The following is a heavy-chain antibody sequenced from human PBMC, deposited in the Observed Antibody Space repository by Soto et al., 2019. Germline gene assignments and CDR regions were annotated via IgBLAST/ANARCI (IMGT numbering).Heavy chain of an antibody. J-gene: IGHJ6*02. V-gene: IGHV5-51*01. CDR2: IYPGDSDT. CDR3: ARLNGQLVPYDYYGMDV. CDR1: GYSFTTYW. D-gene: IGHD6-6*01. Sequence: GESLKISCKGSGYSFTTYWIGWVRQMPGKGLEWMGVIYPGDSDTSYSPSFQGQVTISADKSIRTAYLQWSSLKASDTAMYYCARLNGQLVPYDYYGMDVWGQGTTATASS.